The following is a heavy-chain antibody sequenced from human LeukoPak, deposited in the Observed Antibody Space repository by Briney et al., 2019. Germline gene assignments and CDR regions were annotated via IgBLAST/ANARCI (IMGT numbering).Heavy chain of an antibody. Sequence: SETLSLTCTVSGDSISSSIYYWGWIRQPPGKGLEWIGCIYYNGYTYYTSSLKSRVTIFVNTSKNQFSLKLISATAADTAVYYCARQGGDTMVRGVVRDWFDPWGQGTLVTVSS. CDR2: IYYNGYT. CDR1: GDSISSSIYY. V-gene: IGHV4-39*01. D-gene: IGHD3-10*01. J-gene: IGHJ5*02. CDR3: ARQGGDTMVRGVVRDWFDP.